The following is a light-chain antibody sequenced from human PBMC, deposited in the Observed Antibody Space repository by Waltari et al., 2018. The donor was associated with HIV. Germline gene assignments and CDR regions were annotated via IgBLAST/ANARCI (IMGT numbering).Light chain of an antibody. CDR1: SSNIGSHY. CDR2: SNN. J-gene: IGLJ1*01. Sequence: QSVLTQPPSASGTPGQRVNISCSGSSSNIGSHYVYWYQQLPGTAPKLLIFSNNQRPSGVPDRFSGSKSGTSASLAISGLRSEDEAEYYCAAWDDSLSGYVFGTGTKVTVL. V-gene: IGLV1-47*02. CDR3: AAWDDSLSGYV.